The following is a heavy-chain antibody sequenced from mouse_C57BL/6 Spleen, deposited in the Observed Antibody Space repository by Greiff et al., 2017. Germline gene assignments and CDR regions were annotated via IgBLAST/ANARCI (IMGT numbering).Heavy chain of an antibody. J-gene: IGHJ3*01. CDR2: INPSNGGT. Sequence: VQLQQPGTELVKPGASVKLSCKASGYTFTSYWMHWVKQRPGQGLEWIGNINPSNGGTNYNQKFKGKATLTVDTSSSTAYMQRSSLTSEDSAVYYCVRRVSFACLDCWGQGTQVTVSA. CDR1: GYTFTSYW. CDR3: VRRVSFACLDC. V-gene: IGHV1-53*01.